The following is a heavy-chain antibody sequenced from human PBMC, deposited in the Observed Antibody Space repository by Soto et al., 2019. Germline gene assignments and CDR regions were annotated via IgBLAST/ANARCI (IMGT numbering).Heavy chain of an antibody. D-gene: IGHD5-12*01. CDR1: GYPFAAYS. J-gene: IGHJ4*02. Sequence: GVSVKVSCKASGYPFAAYSIHWVRQAPGQGLEWMGWINPYSADTNYAQKFQGRVTMTRDTSIRTAYMEVSSLRSDVTAMYYCARTRNTNEVDYWGQGTLVTVS. CDR3: ARTRNTNEVDY. V-gene: IGHV1-2*02. CDR2: INPYSADT.